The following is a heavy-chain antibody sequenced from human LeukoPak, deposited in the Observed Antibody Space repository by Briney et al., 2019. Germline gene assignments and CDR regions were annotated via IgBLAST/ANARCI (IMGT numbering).Heavy chain of an antibody. D-gene: IGHD2-15*01. CDR3: ARGLGVCSGGSCYIGSWFDP. J-gene: IGHJ5*02. V-gene: IGHV4-59*01. Sequence: SETLSLTCTVSGGSISSYYWSWIRQPPGKGLEWIGYIYYSGSTNYNPSLKSRVAISVDTSKNQFSLKLSSVIAADTAVYYCARGLGVCSGGSCYIGSWFDPWGQETLVTVFS. CDR1: GGSISSYY. CDR2: IYYSGST.